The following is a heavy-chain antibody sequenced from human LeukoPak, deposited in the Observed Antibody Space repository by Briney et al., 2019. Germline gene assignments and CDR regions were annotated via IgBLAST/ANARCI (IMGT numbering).Heavy chain of an antibody. V-gene: IGHV3-23*01. CDR3: AKVRGTMIVLRDAFDI. Sequence: GGSLRLSCAASGFAFSNFAMTWVRQAPGKGLEWVSSIVGSSSTYYADSLKGRFTISRDNSKNTLYLQMNSLRAEDTAVYYCAKVRGTMIVLRDAFDIWGQGTMVTVSS. CDR2: IVGSSST. D-gene: IGHD3-22*01. J-gene: IGHJ3*02. CDR1: GFAFSNFA.